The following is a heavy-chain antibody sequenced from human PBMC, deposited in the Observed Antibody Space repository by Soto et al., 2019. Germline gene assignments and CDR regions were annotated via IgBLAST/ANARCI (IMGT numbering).Heavy chain of an antibody. Sequence: SETLSLTCTVSGGSISSYYWSWIRQPPGKGLEWIGYIYYSGSTNYNPSLKSRVTISVDTSKNQFSLKLSSVTAADTAVYYCASSPDGQYSRGWFDPWGQGTLVTVSS. CDR3: ASSPDGQYSRGWFDP. V-gene: IGHV4-59*01. CDR1: GGSISSYY. D-gene: IGHD6-19*01. J-gene: IGHJ5*02. CDR2: IYYSGST.